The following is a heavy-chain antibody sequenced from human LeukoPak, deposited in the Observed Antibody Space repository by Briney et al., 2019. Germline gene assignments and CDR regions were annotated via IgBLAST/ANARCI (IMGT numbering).Heavy chain of an antibody. CDR3: ARGRDGYFDY. J-gene: IGHJ4*02. D-gene: IGHD5-24*01. Sequence: PGGSLRLSCAVSGFNFDDYAMHWVRQAPGRGLEWVSGINWKTGNGIYADSVKGRFTISRDNAKNSLYLQMSSLRAEDTAVYYCARGRDGYFDYWGQGTLVTVSS. CDR2: INWKTGNG. V-gene: IGHV3-9*01. CDR1: GFNFDDYA.